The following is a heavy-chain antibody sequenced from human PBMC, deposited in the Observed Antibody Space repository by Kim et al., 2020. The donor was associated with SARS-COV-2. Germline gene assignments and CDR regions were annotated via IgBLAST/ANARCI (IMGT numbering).Heavy chain of an antibody. Sequence: PSCQGQVTISADKSSSTAYLQWSSLKASDTAMYYCARHVLAYDSNSMDVWGQGTTVTVSS. V-gene: IGHV5-51*01. CDR3: ARHVLAYDSNSMDV. D-gene: IGHD3-22*01. J-gene: IGHJ6*02.